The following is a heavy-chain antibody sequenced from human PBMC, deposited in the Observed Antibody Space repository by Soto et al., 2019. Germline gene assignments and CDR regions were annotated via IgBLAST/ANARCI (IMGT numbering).Heavy chain of an antibody. CDR3: ARDVTLNYYDGTFSYYAMDV. Sequence: GASVKVSCKASGGTFSSHAISWVRQAPGQGLEWMGGIIPFFKAANYAQKFQGRVTITAVDSTSTAYMDLYSLRSEDTAVYYCARDVTLNYYDGTFSYYAMDVWGQGTTVTVSS. D-gene: IGHD3-16*01. CDR1: GGTFSSHA. J-gene: IGHJ6*02. V-gene: IGHV1-69*13. CDR2: IIPFFKAA.